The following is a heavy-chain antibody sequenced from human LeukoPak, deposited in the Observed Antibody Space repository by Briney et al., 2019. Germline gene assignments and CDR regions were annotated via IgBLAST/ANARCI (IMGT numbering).Heavy chain of an antibody. CDR3: ASYLDTSGYPSGPLDY. J-gene: IGHJ4*02. D-gene: IGHD3-22*01. CDR2: IRFDSPNT. Sequence: PGGSLRLSCAASGFTFIDCGMHWVRQAPGKGLEWVSFIRFDSPNTYYSSSVKGRFTISRDNSKNTLYLQMNALRPDDTAVYYCASYLDTSGYPSGPLDYWGQGTLVTVSS. CDR1: GFTFIDCG. V-gene: IGHV3-30*02.